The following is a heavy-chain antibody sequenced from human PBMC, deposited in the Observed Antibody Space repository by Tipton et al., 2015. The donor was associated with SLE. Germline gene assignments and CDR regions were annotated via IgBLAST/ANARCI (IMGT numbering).Heavy chain of an antibody. CDR1: GGSISSYY. CDR2: IYNSGST. J-gene: IGHJ5*02. CDR3: ARGGAGYPAAFDP. V-gene: IGHV4-59*12. D-gene: IGHD5-12*01. Sequence: TLSLTCTVSGGSISSYYWSWIRQPPGKGLEWIGYIYNSGSTNYNPSLKSRVTISVDTSKNQFSLKLSSVTAADTAVYYCARGGAGYPAAFDPWGRGTLVTVSS.